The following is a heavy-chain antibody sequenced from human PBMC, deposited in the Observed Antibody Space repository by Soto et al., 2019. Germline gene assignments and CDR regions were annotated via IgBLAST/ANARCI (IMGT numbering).Heavy chain of an antibody. J-gene: IGHJ4*02. CDR1: GFLFSSYG. V-gene: IGHV3-30*18. Sequence: QVQLVESGGGVVQPGRSLRLSCAASGFLFSSYGMHWVRQAPGKGLEWVAVISYDGNNKYYGDSVKGRFTISRDKSKKMVYLQMNTLRPEDTAVYYCAKAAVIAPAREFDYWGQGTLVTVSS. CDR3: AKAAVIAPAREFDY. CDR2: ISYDGNNK. D-gene: IGHD2-21*01.